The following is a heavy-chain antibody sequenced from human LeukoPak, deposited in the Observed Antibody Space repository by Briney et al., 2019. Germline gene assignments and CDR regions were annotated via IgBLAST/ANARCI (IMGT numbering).Heavy chain of an antibody. D-gene: IGHD5-18*01. CDR2: IIPIFGTA. V-gene: IGHV1-69*05. J-gene: IGHJ4*02. Sequence: ASVKVSCKASGGTFSSYAISWVRQAPGQGLEWMGRIIPIFGTANYAQKFQGRVTITTDESTSTAYMELSSLRSEETAVYYCATQSGYSYGFDDYWGQGTLVTVSS. CDR3: ATQSGYSYGFDDY. CDR1: GGTFSSYA.